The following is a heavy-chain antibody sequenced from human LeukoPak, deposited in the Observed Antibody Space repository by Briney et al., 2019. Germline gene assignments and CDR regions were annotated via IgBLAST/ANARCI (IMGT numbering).Heavy chain of an antibody. V-gene: IGHV3-48*03. CDR3: AREGRYYFDY. CDR1: GFTFNSYE. Sequence: GGSLRLSCAPSGFTFNSYEIIWVRQAPGKGLEWISYISKTGSITYYADSVKGRFTISRDNGKNLLYLQMNTLSAEDTAIYYCAREGRYYFDYWGQGALATVSS. CDR2: ISKTGSIT. J-gene: IGHJ4*02.